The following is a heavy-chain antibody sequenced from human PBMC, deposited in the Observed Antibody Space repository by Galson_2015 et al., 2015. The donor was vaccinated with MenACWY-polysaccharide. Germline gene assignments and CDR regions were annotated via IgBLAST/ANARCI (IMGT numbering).Heavy chain of an antibody. Sequence: SLRLSCAASGFTFSSYGMHWVRQAPGKGLEWVAVIWYDGSNKYYADSVKGRFTISRDNSMDTLYLQMYSLRAEDTAVYYCARGFTTEYFTSTSCYQYWFDPWGQGTLVTVSS. CDR3: ARGFTTEYFTSTSCYQYWFDP. J-gene: IGHJ5*02. CDR2: IWYDGSNK. V-gene: IGHV3-33*01. CDR1: GFTFSSYG. D-gene: IGHD2-2*01.